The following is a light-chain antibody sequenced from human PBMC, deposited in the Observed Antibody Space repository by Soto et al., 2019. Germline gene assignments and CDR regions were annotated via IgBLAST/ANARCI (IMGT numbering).Light chain of an antibody. Sequence: DIVMTQSPDSLAVSLGERATFNCQSNQTLLHSSNNRNYLAWYQQKSGQPPKLLIYWASTRESGVPDRFSGSGSGTDFTLTISSLQAEDVAVYYCYQYYENPPWTFGQGTKVEIK. V-gene: IGKV4-1*01. CDR1: QTLLHSSNNRNY. CDR2: WAS. CDR3: YQYYENPPWT. J-gene: IGKJ1*01.